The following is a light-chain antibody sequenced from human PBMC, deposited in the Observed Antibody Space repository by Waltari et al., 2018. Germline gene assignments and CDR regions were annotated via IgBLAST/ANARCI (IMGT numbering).Light chain of an antibody. CDR3: QVWDSSSDHSVI. Sequence: SYVLTQPPSVSVAPGKTARITCGGTNIGSKSVHWYQQKPGQAPVLVISYDSDRPSGIPERITGSNSGNTATLTISRVEAGDEAGYYCQVWDSSSDHSVIFGGGTKLTVL. CDR2: YDS. J-gene: IGLJ2*01. V-gene: IGLV3-21*04. CDR1: NIGSKS.